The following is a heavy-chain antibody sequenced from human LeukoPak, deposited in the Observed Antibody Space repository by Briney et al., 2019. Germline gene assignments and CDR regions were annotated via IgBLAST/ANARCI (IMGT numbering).Heavy chain of an antibody. Sequence: GGSLRLSSAASGFTFSSYWMNWARQAPGKGLEWVASINHNGNVNYYVDSVKGRFTISRDNAKNSLYLQMSNLRAEDTAEYFCARGGGLDVWGQGATVTVSS. J-gene: IGHJ6*02. CDR3: ARGGGLDV. CDR1: GFTFSSYW. CDR2: INHNGNVN. V-gene: IGHV3-7*03. D-gene: IGHD3-16*01.